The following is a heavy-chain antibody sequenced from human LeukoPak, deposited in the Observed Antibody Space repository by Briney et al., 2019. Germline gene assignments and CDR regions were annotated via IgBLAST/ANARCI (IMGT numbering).Heavy chain of an antibody. CDR2: ITADGTHK. V-gene: IGHV3-48*03. CDR3: AREVQWELPDY. Sequence: GGSLRLSFAAPGSTLISHELNWSGKAPGKGLKWVSYITADGTHKYDADSVKGRFTISRDNAKNSLYLQMNSLRVDDTAIYYCAREVQWELPDYWGQGTLVTVSS. J-gene: IGHJ4*02. CDR1: GSTLISHE. D-gene: IGHD1-26*01.